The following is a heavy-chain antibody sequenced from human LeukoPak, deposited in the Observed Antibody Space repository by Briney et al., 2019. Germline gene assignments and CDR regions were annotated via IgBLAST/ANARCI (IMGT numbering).Heavy chain of an antibody. CDR3: TGEKIGNLYLDS. V-gene: IGHV3-74*01. CDR2: INSDGTIT. CDR1: EFTLSSSW. Sequence: PGGSLRLSCAASEFTLSSSWMHWVRQAPGKGLLWVSRINSDGTITTYADSVKGRFTISRDNAKNTLYLQMSSLRVEDTAVYYCTGEKIGNLYLDSWGQGTLVTVSS. J-gene: IGHJ4*02. D-gene: IGHD1-26*01.